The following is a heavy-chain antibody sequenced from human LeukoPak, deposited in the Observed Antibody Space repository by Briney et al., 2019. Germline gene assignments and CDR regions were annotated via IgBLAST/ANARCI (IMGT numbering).Heavy chain of an antibody. V-gene: IGHV3-43*01. J-gene: IGHJ4*02. Sequence: GGSLRLSCTASGFSFQDYTMHWVRQSPGKGLEWVSQISWSGGTTYYADSVKGRFTISRDNSRNSLYLQMNSLRTEDTALYYCAKERIGGSLDYWGQGTLLTVSS. CDR1: GFSFQDYT. CDR3: AKERIGGSLDY. CDR2: ISWSGGTT. D-gene: IGHD3-10*01.